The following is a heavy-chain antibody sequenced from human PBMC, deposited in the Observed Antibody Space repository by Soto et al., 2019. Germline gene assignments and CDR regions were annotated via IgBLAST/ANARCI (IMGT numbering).Heavy chain of an antibody. CDR2: INAGNGNT. CDR3: AREIRSSSWSNWFDP. V-gene: IGHV1-3*01. Sequence: QVQLVQSGAEVKKPGASVKVSCKASGYTFTSYAMHWVRQAPGQRLERMGWINAGNGNTKYSQKFQGRVTITRDTSASTAYMELSSLRSEDTAVYYCAREIRSSSWSNWFDPWGQATLVTVSS. CDR1: GYTFTSYA. D-gene: IGHD6-13*01. J-gene: IGHJ5*02.